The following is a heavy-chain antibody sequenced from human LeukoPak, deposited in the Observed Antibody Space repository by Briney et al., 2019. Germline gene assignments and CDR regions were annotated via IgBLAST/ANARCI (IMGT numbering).Heavy chain of an antibody. D-gene: IGHD5-18*01. Sequence: GGSLRLSCAASGFTVSSDYMGWVRQAPEKGLEWVSLISSGGSTYYADSVKGRFTISRDNSKNTLYLQMNNLRAEDTAVYYCAKDGKYSYDYSGNYFDYWGQGTLVTVSS. CDR2: ISSGGST. V-gene: IGHV3-53*01. J-gene: IGHJ4*02. CDR3: AKDGKYSYDYSGNYFDY. CDR1: GFTVSSDY.